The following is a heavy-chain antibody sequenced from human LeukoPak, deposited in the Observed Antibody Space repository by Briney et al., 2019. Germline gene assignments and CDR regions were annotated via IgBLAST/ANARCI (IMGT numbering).Heavy chain of an antibody. V-gene: IGHV1-2*02. CDR2: INPNSGGT. D-gene: IGHD3-16*01. J-gene: IGHJ4*02. CDR1: GYTFTGYY. CDR3: ARDGIVDSVWGGYYFDY. Sequence: ASVKVSCKASGYTFTGYYMHWVRQAPGQGLEWMGWINPNSGGTNYAQKFQGRVTMTRDTSISTAYMELSSLRSDDTAVYYCARDGIVDSVWGGYYFDYWGQGTLVTVSS.